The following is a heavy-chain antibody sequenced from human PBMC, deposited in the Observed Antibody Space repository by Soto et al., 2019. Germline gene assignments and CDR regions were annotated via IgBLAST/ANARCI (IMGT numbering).Heavy chain of an antibody. CDR3: AKNQDPSWYPLATDF. CDR2: ISWNSGSI. D-gene: IGHD6-13*01. V-gene: IGHV3-9*01. J-gene: IGHJ4*02. CDR1: GFTFDDYA. Sequence: EVQLVESGGGLVQPGRSLRLSCAASGFTFDDYAIHWVRQAPGKGLEWVSGISWNSGSIGYADSVKGRFTVSRDNAKNSLYLQMNSLRPEDTAVYYCAKNQDPSWYPLATDFWGQGTLVTVSS.